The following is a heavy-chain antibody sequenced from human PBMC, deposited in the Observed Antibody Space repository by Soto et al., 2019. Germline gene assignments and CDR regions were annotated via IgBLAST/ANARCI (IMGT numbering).Heavy chain of an antibody. Sequence: ASVKVSCKASGYTFTSYAMHWVRQAPGQRLEWMGWINAGNGNTKYSQKFKGRVTITRDTSASTAYMELSSLRSEDTAVYYCAAEYCSGGSCYRGGTHWGQGTLVTVSS. V-gene: IGHV1-3*01. CDR1: GYTFTSYA. D-gene: IGHD2-15*01. CDR2: INAGNGNT. J-gene: IGHJ4*02. CDR3: AAEYCSGGSCYRGGTH.